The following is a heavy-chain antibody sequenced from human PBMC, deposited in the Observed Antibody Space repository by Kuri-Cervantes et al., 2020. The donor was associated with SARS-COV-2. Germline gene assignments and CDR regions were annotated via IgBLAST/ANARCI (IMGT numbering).Heavy chain of an antibody. CDR2: ISSYNGKT. Sequence: ASVKVSCKASGYTFSSYGISRVRQAPGQGLEWMGWISSYNGKTGYAPRFQDRITMTTDTSTSTAYMEVRSLRSDDTAVYYCARACFDWLSGVPQCYFDYWGQGTLVTVSS. J-gene: IGHJ4*02. CDR1: GYTFSSYG. V-gene: IGHV1-18*04. D-gene: IGHD3-9*01. CDR3: ARACFDWLSGVPQCYFDY.